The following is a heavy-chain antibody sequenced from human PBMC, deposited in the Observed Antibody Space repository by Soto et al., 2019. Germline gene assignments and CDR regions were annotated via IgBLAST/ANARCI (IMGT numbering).Heavy chain of an antibody. Sequence: GASVKVSCKASGNTFRNYAIHWVRQMPGEGLEWMGIIYPGDSDTRYSPSFQGQVTISADKSISTAYLQWSSLKASDTAMYYCARVGAYSGYVDFFDYWGQGALVTSPQ. J-gene: IGHJ4*02. CDR1: GNTFRNYA. D-gene: IGHD5-12*01. CDR2: IYPGDSDT. V-gene: IGHV5-51*01. CDR3: ARVGAYSGYVDFFDY.